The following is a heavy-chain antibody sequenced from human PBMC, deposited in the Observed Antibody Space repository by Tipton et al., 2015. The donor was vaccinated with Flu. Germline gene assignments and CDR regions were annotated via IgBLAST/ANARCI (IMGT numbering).Heavy chain of an antibody. D-gene: IGHD6-19*01. CDR3: ARDSSLSSGFYYGMDV. CDR1: GFTFSSYA. V-gene: IGHV3-30-3*01. J-gene: IGHJ6*02. CDR2: ISYDGSNK. Sequence: QLVQSGGGVVQPGRSLRLSCAASGFTFSSYAIHWVRQAPGKGLEWVAVISYDGSNKYYADSVKGRFTISRDNSKNTLYLQMNSLRAEDTAVYYCARDSSLSSGFYYGMDVWGRGTTVTVSS.